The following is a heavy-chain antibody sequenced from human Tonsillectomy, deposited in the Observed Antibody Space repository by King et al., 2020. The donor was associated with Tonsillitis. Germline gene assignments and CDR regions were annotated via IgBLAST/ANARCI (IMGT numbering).Heavy chain of an antibody. V-gene: IGHV1-69*12. Sequence: VQLVQSGSEVKKPGSSVKVSCKSSGGTFSNYAISWLRQAPGQRLEWMGGIIPISGVTNFAQKFRARVTITADDSTGTAYMELSDLRSDDTALYFCARGFCSDTYCYNYWYFDLWGRGTLVTVSS. J-gene: IGHJ2*01. D-gene: IGHD2-2*02. CDR2: IIPISGVT. CDR1: GGTFSNYA. CDR3: ARGFCSDTYCYNYWYFDL.